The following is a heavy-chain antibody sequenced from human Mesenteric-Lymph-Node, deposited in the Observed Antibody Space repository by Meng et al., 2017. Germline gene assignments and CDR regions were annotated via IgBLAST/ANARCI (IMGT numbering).Heavy chain of an antibody. CDR2: IDPDGSDP. CDR3: TNDRLNH. Sequence: VPLVEPGGGLVPPGGSLILSCPASGFSFIDHWMRWVRQGPGKGPVWVSRIDPDGSDPTYADSVKGRFSISRDNAKNTVYLQMNSLRAEDSALYYCTNDRLNHWGQGALVTVSS. V-gene: IGHV3-74*03. CDR1: GFSFIDHW. J-gene: IGHJ1*01. D-gene: IGHD1-1*01.